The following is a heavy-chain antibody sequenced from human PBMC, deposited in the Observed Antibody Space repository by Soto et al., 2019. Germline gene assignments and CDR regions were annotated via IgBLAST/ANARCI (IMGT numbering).Heavy chain of an antibody. Sequence: PSETLSLTCAVSGYSISSGYYWGWIRQPPGKGLEWIGSIYHSGSTYYNPSLKSRVTISVDTSKNQFSLKLSSVTAADTAVYYCARGVEKGYCSSTSCQRPFDYWGQGTLVTVYS. J-gene: IGHJ4*02. D-gene: IGHD2-2*01. CDR2: IYHSGST. CDR1: GYSISSGYY. CDR3: ARGVEKGYCSSTSCQRPFDY. V-gene: IGHV4-38-2*01.